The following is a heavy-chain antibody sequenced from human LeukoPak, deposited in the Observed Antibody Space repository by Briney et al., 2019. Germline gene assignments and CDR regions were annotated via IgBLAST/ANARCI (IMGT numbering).Heavy chain of an antibody. J-gene: IGHJ4*02. Sequence: GEPLKISCKGSGYSFTRYWIGWVRQMPGKGLEWMGTIYPGESDTRYSPYFQGQVTVSGDKSISTAYLQWSSLKASDTAMYYCARRFGRTGTIDFDYWGRGTLVTVSS. CDR1: GYSFTRYW. D-gene: IGHD1-1*01. CDR2: IYPGESDT. CDR3: ARRFGRTGTIDFDY. V-gene: IGHV5-51*01.